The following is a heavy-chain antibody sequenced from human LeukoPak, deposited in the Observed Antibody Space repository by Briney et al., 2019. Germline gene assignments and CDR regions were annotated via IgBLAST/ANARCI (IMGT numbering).Heavy chain of an antibody. CDR2: SYYSGST. D-gene: IGHD2-2*01. Sequence: PSETLSLTCTVSGGSISSGDYYWSWIRQPPGKGLEWIGYSYYSGSTYYNPSLKSRVTLSVDTSKNQFSLKLSSVTAADTAVYYCTGYCSSTSCYPLYYFDYWGQGTLVTVSS. J-gene: IGHJ4*02. CDR3: TGYCSSTSCYPLYYFDY. CDR1: GGSISSGDYY. V-gene: IGHV4-30-4*08.